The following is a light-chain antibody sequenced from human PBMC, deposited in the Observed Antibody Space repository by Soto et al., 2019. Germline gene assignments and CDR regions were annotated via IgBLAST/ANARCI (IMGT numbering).Light chain of an antibody. J-gene: IGLJ3*02. CDR1: SSDVGAYDL. CDR2: EDL. V-gene: IGLV2-23*01. Sequence: QSVLTQPASVSGSPGQSITISCIGTSSDVGAYDLVSWYQQHPGTAPRLIIYEDLRRPSGIDSRFSGSKSGNTASLTISGLRAQEEGNYHCCSYAGNRIFVFGGGTKVTVL. CDR3: CSYAGNRIFV.